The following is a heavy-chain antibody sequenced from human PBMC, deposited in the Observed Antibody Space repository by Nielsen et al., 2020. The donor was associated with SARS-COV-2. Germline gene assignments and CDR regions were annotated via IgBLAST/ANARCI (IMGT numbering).Heavy chain of an antibody. CDR2: ISAYNGNT. CDR1: GYTFTSYG. CDR3: AKQRPSIAAAGPFDY. Sequence: ASVKVSCKASGYTFTSYGISWVRQAPGQGLEWMGWISAYNGNTNYAQKLQGRVTMTTDTSASTAYMELRSLRSDDTAVYYCAKQRPSIAAAGPFDYWGQGTLVTVSS. D-gene: IGHD6-13*01. V-gene: IGHV1-18*04. J-gene: IGHJ4*02.